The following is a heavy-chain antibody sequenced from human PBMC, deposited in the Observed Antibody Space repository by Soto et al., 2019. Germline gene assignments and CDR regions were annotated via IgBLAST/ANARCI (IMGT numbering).Heavy chain of an antibody. CDR3: AKGCSGGSCSDAFDI. J-gene: IGHJ3*02. CDR2: ISGSGGST. Sequence: GGSLRLSCAASGFTFRSYAMSWVRQAPGKGLEWVSAISGSGGSTYYADSVKGRFTISRDNSKNTLYLQMNSLRAEDTAVYYCAKGCSGGSCSDAFDIWGQGTIVTVSS. V-gene: IGHV3-23*01. D-gene: IGHD2-15*01. CDR1: GFTFRSYA.